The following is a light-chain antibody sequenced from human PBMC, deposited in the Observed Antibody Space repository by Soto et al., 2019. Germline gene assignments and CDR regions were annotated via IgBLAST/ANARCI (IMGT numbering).Light chain of an antibody. CDR1: SSDVGGYNY. CDR3: SSYTSRRTLV. Sequence: QSALTQPASVSGSPGQSITISCTGTSSDVGGYNYVSWYQQHPGKAPKLMIYEVSDRPLVISNRFSGSKSGNTASLTISGLQAEDEAAYYCSSYTSRRTLVFGGGTKLTVL. V-gene: IGLV2-14*01. J-gene: IGLJ3*02. CDR2: EVS.